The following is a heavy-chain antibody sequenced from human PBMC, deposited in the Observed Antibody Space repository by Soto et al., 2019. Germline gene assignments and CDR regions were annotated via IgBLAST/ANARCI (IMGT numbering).Heavy chain of an antibody. J-gene: IGHJ3*02. CDR2: IYYSGST. Sequence: QVQLQESGPGLVKPSQTLSLTCTVSGGSISSGGYYWSWIRQHPGKGLEWIGYIYYSGSTYYNPSLKSRVTITVDTSKNQFSLKLSSVTAADTAVYYCARDRAGHTVDTYSRAFDIWGQGTMVTVSS. V-gene: IGHV4-31*03. D-gene: IGHD5-18*01. CDR3: ARDRAGHTVDTYSRAFDI. CDR1: GGSISSGGYY.